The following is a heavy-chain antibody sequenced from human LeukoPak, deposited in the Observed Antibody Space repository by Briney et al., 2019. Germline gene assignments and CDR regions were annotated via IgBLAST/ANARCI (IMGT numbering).Heavy chain of an antibody. CDR1: GGSFSGYY. CDR2: ISHSGST. CDR3: AICSSSWAFDY. Sequence: SETLSLTRAVYGGSFSGYYWSWIRQPPGKGLEWIGEISHSGSTNYNPSLKSRVTISVDTSKNQFSLKLSSVTAADTAVYYCAICSSSWAFDYWGQGTLVTVSS. J-gene: IGHJ4*02. V-gene: IGHV4-34*01. D-gene: IGHD6-13*01.